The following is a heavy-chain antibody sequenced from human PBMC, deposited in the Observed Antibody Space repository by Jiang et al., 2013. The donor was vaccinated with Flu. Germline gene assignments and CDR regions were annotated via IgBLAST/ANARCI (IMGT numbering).Heavy chain of an antibody. V-gene: IGHV1-69*02. CDR2: IIPILGIA. J-gene: IGHJ4*02. D-gene: IGHD3-10*01. Sequence: SGAEVKKPGSSVKVSCKASGGTFSSYTISWVRQAPGQGLEWMGRIIPILGIANYAQKFQGRVTITADKSTSTAYMELSSLRSEDTAVYYCARVPYYYGSGSSPFDYWGQGTLVTVSS. CDR3: ARVPYYYGSGSSPFDY. CDR1: GGTFSSYT.